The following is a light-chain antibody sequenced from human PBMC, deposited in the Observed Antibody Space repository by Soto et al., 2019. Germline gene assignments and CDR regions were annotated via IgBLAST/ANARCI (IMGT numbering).Light chain of an antibody. V-gene: IGLV2-14*01. J-gene: IGLJ2*01. Sequence: QSALTQPASVSGSPGQSITISCTGTSSDVGGYNYVSWYQQHPGKAHKLMIYEVSNRPSGVSNRFSGSKSGNTASLTISGLQAEDEAYYYCSSYTSSSTLEVVFGGGTKLTFL. CDR1: SSDVGGYNY. CDR3: SSYTSSSTLEVV. CDR2: EVS.